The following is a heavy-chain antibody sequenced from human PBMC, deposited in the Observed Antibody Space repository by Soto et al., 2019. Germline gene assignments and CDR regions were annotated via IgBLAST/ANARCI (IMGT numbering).Heavy chain of an antibody. V-gene: IGHV4-39*01. CDR1: GGSISSSSYY. CDR3: ARHSKGYSFWNPNHDFYFDD. Sequence: PSETLSLTCTVSGGSISSSSYYWGWIRQPPGKGLEWIGSIYYSGSTYYNPSLKSRVTISVDTSKNQFSLKLSSVTAAATAVYYCARHSKGYSFWNPNHDFYFDDWGQGTLVTVSS. J-gene: IGHJ4*02. D-gene: IGHD5-18*01. CDR2: IYYSGST.